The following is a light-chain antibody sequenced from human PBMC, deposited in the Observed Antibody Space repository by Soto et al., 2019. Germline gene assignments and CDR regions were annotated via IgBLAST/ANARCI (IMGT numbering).Light chain of an antibody. Sequence: EIVLTQSPGTLSLSPGERATLSCRASQSVSNRYLAWYQQKPGQAPRLLIYGASRRATGIPDRFSGSASGTDFTLTISRLEPEDFAVYFCQQYSDLPMTFGQGTRLEIK. CDR3: QQYSDLPMT. CDR1: QSVSNRY. V-gene: IGKV3-20*01. J-gene: IGKJ5*01. CDR2: GAS.